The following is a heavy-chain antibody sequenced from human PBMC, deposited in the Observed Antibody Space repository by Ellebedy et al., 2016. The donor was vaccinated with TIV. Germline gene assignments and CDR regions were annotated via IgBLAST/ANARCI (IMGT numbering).Heavy chain of an antibody. CDR1: GFTFSDYY. V-gene: IGHV3-11*01. J-gene: IGHJ5*01. CDR2: ISSSGSTI. Sequence: GGSLRLXXAASGFTFSDYYMSWIRQAPGKGLEWVSYISSSGSTIYYADSVKGRFTISRDNAKNSLYLQMNSLRVEDTAIYYCARFARIADSWGQGTLVTVSS. D-gene: IGHD2-21*01. CDR3: ARFARIADS.